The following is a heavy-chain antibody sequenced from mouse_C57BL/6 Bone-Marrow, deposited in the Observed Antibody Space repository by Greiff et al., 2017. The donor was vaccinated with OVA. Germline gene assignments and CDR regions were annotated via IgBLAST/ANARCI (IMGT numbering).Heavy chain of an antibody. CDR2: INPYNGDT. CDR1: GYSFTGYF. J-gene: IGHJ3*01. V-gene: IGHV1-20*01. CDR3: ARRLGLRRAWFAY. D-gene: IGHD2-4*01. Sequence: VQLQQSGPELVKPGDSVKISCKASGYSFTGYFMNWVMQSHGKSLEWIGRINPYNGDTFYNQKFKGKATLTVDKSSSTAYMELRSLTSEDTAVYYCARRLGLRRAWFAYWGQGTLVTVSA.